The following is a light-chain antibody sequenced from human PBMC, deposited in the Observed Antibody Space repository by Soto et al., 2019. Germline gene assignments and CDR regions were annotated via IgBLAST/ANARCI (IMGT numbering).Light chain of an antibody. CDR2: GAS. J-gene: IGKJ1*01. Sequence: EIVLTQSPGTLSLSPGERATLSCRASQSVTNYLAWYQKKPGQAPRLLIYGASSRATGIPDRFSGSGSGTDFTLTISRLEPEDFAVYYCQHYGSSPWTFGQGTKVDIK. CDR1: QSVTNY. V-gene: IGKV3-20*01. CDR3: QHYGSSPWT.